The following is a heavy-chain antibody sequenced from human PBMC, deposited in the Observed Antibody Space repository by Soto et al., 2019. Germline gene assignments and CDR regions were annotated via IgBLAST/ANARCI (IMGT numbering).Heavy chain of an antibody. V-gene: IGHV3-23*01. Sequence: EVQLLQSGGGLAQPGTSLRLSCAASGFTFKYYAMTWVRQAPGKGLEWVSTISGSGDKTDYADSVKGRFRVSRDNSQDTLYLQMDSLRADYTALYYCARESKWYGGQYFQDWGQGNLVTVSS. CDR3: ARESKWYGGQYFQD. D-gene: IGHD2-8*01. CDR2: ISGSGDKT. J-gene: IGHJ1*01. CDR1: GFTFKYYA.